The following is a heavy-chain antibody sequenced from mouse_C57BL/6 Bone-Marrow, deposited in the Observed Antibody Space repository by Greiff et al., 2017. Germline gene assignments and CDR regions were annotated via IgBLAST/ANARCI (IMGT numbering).Heavy chain of an antibody. CDR3: ARGGRSSAWFAY. CDR2: ISSGSSTI. Sequence: EVQRVESGGGLVKPGGSLKLSCAASGFTFSDFGMHWVRQAPEKGLEWVAYISSGSSTIYYADTVKGRFTISRDNAKNTLFLQMTSLRSEDTAMYYCARGGRSSAWFAYWGQGTLVTVSA. CDR1: GFTFSDFG. V-gene: IGHV5-17*01. D-gene: IGHD1-1*01. J-gene: IGHJ3*01.